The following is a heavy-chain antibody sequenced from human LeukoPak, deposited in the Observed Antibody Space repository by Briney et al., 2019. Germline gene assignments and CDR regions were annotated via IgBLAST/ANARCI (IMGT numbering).Heavy chain of an antibody. V-gene: IGHV4-61*02. J-gene: IGHJ6*02. CDR3: ARGGRFLEWYYYYGMDV. CDR1: GGSISSGSYY. CDR2: IYTSGST. Sequence: SQTLSLTCTVSGGSISSGSYYWSWIRQPAGKGLEWIGRIYTSGSTNYNPSLKSRVTISVDTSKNQFSLKLSSVTAADTAVYYCARGGRFLEWYYYYGMDVWGQGTTVTVSS. D-gene: IGHD3-3*01.